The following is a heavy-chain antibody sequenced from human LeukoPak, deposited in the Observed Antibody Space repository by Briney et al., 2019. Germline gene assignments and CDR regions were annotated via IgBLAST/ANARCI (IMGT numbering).Heavy chain of an antibody. J-gene: IGHJ6*02. CDR1: GFTFSSYA. CDR3: ARNYGSGSYYYYGMDV. V-gene: IGHV3-23*01. CDR2: ISGSGGST. Sequence: GGSLRLSCAASGFTFSSYAMSWVRQAPGKGLEWVSAISGSGGSTYYADSVKGRSTISRDNSKNTLYLQMNSLRAEDTAVYYCARNYGSGSYYYYGMDVWGQGTTVTVSS. D-gene: IGHD3-10*01.